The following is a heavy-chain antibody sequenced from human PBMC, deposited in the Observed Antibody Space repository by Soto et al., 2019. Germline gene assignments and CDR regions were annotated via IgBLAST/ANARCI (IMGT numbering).Heavy chain of an antibody. Sequence: EVQLLESGGDLVQPGGSLRLSCAASGFTFSSYSMNWVRQAPGKGLEWVSIISSDSSDRQYADSVKGRFTISRDNSKNPVFLQMNSLRVEDTALYFCARGQSMSNRHRDYWGQATLVTVSS. CDR1: GFTFSSYS. V-gene: IGHV3-23*01. J-gene: IGHJ4*02. CDR3: ARGQSMSNRHRDY. CDR2: ISSDSSDR. D-gene: IGHD4-4*01.